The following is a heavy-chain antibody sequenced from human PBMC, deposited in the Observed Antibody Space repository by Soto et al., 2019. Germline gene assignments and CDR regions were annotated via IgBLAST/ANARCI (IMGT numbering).Heavy chain of an antibody. CDR1: GYMFVTFG. V-gene: IGHV1-18*04. D-gene: IGHD2-2*01. J-gene: IGHJ5*02. CDR2: INTSNGDT. CDR3: ARGGLSRGNWFDP. Sequence: QVQLVQSGPEVKKPGASVKVSCKASGYMFVTFGVTWVRQAPGQGLEWMGWINTSNGDTKYAPKLQCRLTLTIDTSTSTASMELRSLRSDDTAMYFCARGGLSRGNWFDPWGQGTLVTVSS.